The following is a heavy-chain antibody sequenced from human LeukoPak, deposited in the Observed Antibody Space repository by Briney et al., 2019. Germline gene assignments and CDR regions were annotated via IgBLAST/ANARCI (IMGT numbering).Heavy chain of an antibody. D-gene: IGHD3-10*01. CDR2: INPNSGGT. J-gene: IGHJ6*03. CDR1: GYTFTGYY. CDR3: ARGNYYGSGSQYYYYMDV. V-gene: IGHV1-2*02. Sequence: GASVKVSCKASGYTFTGYYMHWVRQAPGQGLEWVGWINPNSGGTNYAQKFQGRVTMTRDTSISTAYMELSRLRSDDTAVYYCARGNYYGSGSQYYYYMDVWGKGTTVTVSS.